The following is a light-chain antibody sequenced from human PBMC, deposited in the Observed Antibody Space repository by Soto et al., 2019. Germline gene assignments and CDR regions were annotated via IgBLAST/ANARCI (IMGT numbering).Light chain of an antibody. Sequence: QSVLTQPSSVSVAPGQSITISCPGTSNDVGGYNFVPWYQQHPGKAPKLIIYDVSNRPSGVSNRFSGSKSGNTASLTISGLQAEDEADYCCSSYTPSATPFVFGTGTKVTVL. J-gene: IGLJ1*01. CDR2: DVS. CDR1: SNDVGGYNF. CDR3: SSYTPSATPFV. V-gene: IGLV2-14*03.